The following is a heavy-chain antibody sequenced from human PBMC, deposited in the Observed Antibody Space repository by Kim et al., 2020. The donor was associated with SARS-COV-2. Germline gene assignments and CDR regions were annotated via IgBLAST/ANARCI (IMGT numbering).Heavy chain of an antibody. CDR1: GFIFSDFA. J-gene: IGHJ4*02. CDR2: TTRDGDGS. V-gene: IGHV3-64D*06. Sequence: GGSLRLSCSASGFIFSDFAIHWVRRAPGMGLQYVSATTRDGDGSFYADSVKDRFTIFRDNSKNTLFLQMSGLRIEDTAVYYRVRYGRNYGAVHWGPGTLVTVSA. CDR3: VRYGRNYGAVH. D-gene: IGHD4-4*01.